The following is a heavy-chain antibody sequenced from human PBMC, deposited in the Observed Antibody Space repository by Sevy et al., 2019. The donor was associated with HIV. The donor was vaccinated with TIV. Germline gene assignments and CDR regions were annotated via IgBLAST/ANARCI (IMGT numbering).Heavy chain of an antibody. V-gene: IGHV1-2*02. CDR1: GYTFTGYY. CDR3: ARAGGNYCSSTSCYTWFYP. CDR2: INPNSGGT. Sequence: ASVKVSCKASGYTFTGYYMHWVRQAPGQGLEWMGWINPNSGGTNYAQKFQGRVTMTRDTSISTAYMELSRLRSDDTAVYYCARAGGNYCSSTSCYTWFYPWGQGTLVTVSS. J-gene: IGHJ5*02. D-gene: IGHD2-2*02.